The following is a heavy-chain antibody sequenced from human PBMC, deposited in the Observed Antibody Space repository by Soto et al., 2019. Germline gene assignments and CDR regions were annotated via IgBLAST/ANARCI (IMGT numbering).Heavy chain of an antibody. CDR3: ARATSADRYYYYYYMDV. CDR2: IYSGGST. CDR1: GFTVSSNY. J-gene: IGHJ6*03. Sequence: GGSLRLSCAASGFTVSSNYMSWVRQAPGKGLEWVSVIYSGGSTYYADSVKGRFTISRDNSKNTLYLQMNSLRAEDTAVYYCARATSADRYYYYYYMDVWGKGTTVTVSS. V-gene: IGHV3-66*01. D-gene: IGHD1-26*01.